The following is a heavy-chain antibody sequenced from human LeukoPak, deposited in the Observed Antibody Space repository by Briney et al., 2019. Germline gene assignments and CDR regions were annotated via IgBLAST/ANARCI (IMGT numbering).Heavy chain of an antibody. J-gene: IGHJ4*02. CDR3: ARDGFWLPEPKGSDY. D-gene: IGHD1-14*01. CDR2: ISTDGSQT. CDR1: GFTFSNYW. V-gene: IGHV3-74*01. Sequence: GGSLRLSREASGFTFSNYWMHWVRQPPGKGLMWVSQISTDGSQTFYADSVKGRFTISRDNAKNSLYLQMNSLRAEDTAVYYCARDGFWLPEPKGSDYWGQGTLVTVSS.